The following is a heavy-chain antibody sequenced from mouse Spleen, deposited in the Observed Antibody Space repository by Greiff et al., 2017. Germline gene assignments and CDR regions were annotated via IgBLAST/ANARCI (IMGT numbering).Heavy chain of an antibody. CDR2: IFPASGST. CDR1: GYIFITYW. J-gene: IGHJ3*01. Sequence: QVQLKQSGPELVRPGASVKLSCKASGYIFITYWMNWVKQRPGQGLEWIGQIFPASGSTNYNEMFEGKATLTVDTSSSTAYMQLSSLTSEDSAVYYCARFYYDYDGVFAYWGQGTLVTVSA. CDR3: ARFYYDYDGVFAY. V-gene: IGHV1S40*01. D-gene: IGHD2-4*01.